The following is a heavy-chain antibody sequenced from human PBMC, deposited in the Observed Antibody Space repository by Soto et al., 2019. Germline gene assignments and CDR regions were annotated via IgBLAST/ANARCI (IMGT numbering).Heavy chain of an antibody. J-gene: IGHJ1*01. D-gene: IGHD2-21*02. CDR1: GGSFSGYY. Sequence: QVQLQQWGAGLLKPSETLSLTCAVYGGSFSGYYWSWIRQPPGKGLEWIGEINHSGSTNYNPSHKSRVTISVDTSKNQCSLKLSSVTAADTAVYYCARGRIVVVTAMYFQHWGQGTLVTVSS. CDR3: ARGRIVVVTAMYFQH. CDR2: INHSGST. V-gene: IGHV4-34*01.